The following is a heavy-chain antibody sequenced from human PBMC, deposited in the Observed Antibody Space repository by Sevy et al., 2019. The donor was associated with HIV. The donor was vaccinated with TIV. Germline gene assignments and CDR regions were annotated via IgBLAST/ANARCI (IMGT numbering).Heavy chain of an antibody. CDR3: ARGGDFNDRSAKRDFDY. CDR1: GFTFSNYG. CDR2: IWNDVSNK. D-gene: IGHD3-22*01. Sequence: GGSPRLSCAASGFTFSNYGMHWVRQAPGKGLEWVAVIWNDVSNKYYADSVKGRFTISRDNSKNTLYLQMNSLRVEDTAVYFCARGGDFNDRSAKRDFDYWGQGTLVTVSS. J-gene: IGHJ4*02. V-gene: IGHV3-33*01.